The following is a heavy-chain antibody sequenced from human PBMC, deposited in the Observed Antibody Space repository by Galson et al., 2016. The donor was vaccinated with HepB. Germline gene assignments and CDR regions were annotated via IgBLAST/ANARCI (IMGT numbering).Heavy chain of an antibody. CDR2: IYSGGAT. D-gene: IGHD4-17*01. V-gene: IGHV3-66*02. Sequence: SLRLSHPASGFLVRHTSLTWVRQAPGKGLEYVSVIYSGGATYYADSVKGRVTISSDNSQNSLFLHMNTLRAEDTAVYFCVRGVYGDHGWFDYWGQGTLVTVSS. CDR1: GFLVRHTS. J-gene: IGHJ4*02. CDR3: VRGVYGDHGWFDY.